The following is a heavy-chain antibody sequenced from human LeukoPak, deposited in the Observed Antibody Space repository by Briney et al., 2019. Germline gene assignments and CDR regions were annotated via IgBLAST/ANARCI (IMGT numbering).Heavy chain of an antibody. J-gene: IGHJ3*02. Sequence: ASVKVSCKASGYTFITYGITWVRQAPGQGLEWMGWISAYNGNTNYAQKLQGRVTMTTDTSTSIAYMELRSLRSDDTALYYCARVLRFLEWLSKSYDAFDIWGQGTMVTVSS. V-gene: IGHV1-18*01. CDR2: ISAYNGNT. CDR3: ARVLRFLEWLSKSYDAFDI. CDR1: GYTFITYG. D-gene: IGHD3-3*01.